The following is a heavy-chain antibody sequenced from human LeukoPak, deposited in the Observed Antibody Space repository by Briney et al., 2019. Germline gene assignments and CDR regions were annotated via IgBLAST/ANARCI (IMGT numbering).Heavy chain of an antibody. CDR2: IYSGGST. CDR1: GFTVSSNY. Sequence: GGSLRLSCAASGFTVSSNYMSWVRQAPGKGLEWGSVIYSGGSTYYADSVKGRFTISRDNSKNTLYLQTNSLRAEDTAVYYCAIRGRYYDFWSGIVDYWGQGTLVTVSS. J-gene: IGHJ4*02. D-gene: IGHD3-3*01. V-gene: IGHV3-66*02. CDR3: AIRGRYYDFWSGIVDY.